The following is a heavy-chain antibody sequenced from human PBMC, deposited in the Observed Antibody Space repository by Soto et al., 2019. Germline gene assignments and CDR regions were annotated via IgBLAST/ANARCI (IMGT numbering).Heavy chain of an antibody. CDR3: TTTPRGAGTFDN. D-gene: IGHD3-10*01. Sequence: ASVKVSCKTSGYTFTTYDISWVRQAPGQGLEWLGWISAYSGDKKYAQKFQGRVTMTTDTSTITASMELRSMRSDDTAIYYGTTTPRGAGTFDNWGQGTLVTVPS. V-gene: IGHV1-18*01. J-gene: IGHJ4*02. CDR2: ISAYSGDK. CDR1: GYTFTTYD.